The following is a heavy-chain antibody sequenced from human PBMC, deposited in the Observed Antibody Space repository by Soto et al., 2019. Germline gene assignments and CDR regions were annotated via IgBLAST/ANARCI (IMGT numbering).Heavy chain of an antibody. V-gene: IGHV4-59*01. Sequence: SETLSLTCTVSGGSISSYYCSWIRQPPGKGLEWIGYIYYSGSTNYNPSLKSRVTISVDTSKNQFSLKLSSVTAADTAVYYCARRAAAGTYYYYMDVWGKGTTVTVSS. D-gene: IGHD6-13*01. CDR2: IYYSGST. CDR1: GGSISSYY. J-gene: IGHJ6*03. CDR3: ARRAAAGTYYYYMDV.